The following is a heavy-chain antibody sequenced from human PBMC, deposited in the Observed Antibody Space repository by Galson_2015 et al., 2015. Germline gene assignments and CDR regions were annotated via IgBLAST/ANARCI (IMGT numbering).Heavy chain of an antibody. Sequence: SLRLSCAASGFTVSSNYMSWVRQAPGKGLEWVSVIYSGGSTYYADSVKGRFTISRDNSKNSLYLQMNSLRAEDTAVYYCARDFYYDSSGYYRETIDYWGQGTLVTVSS. J-gene: IGHJ4*02. V-gene: IGHV3-53*01. CDR2: IYSGGST. CDR1: GFTVSSNY. D-gene: IGHD3-22*01. CDR3: ARDFYYDSSGYYRETIDY.